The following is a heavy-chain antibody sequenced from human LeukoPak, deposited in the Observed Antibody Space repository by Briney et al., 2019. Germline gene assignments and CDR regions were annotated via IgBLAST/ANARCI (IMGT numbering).Heavy chain of an antibody. CDR2: IYYSGST. V-gene: IGHV4-30-4*08. J-gene: IGHJ4*02. D-gene: IGHD3-22*01. CDR3: ARGGYYCDSSGYYYPFDY. CDR1: GGSTTSGDYY. Sequence: PSETLSLTCTVSGGSTTSGDYYWSWIRQPPGKGLEWIGYIYYSGSTYYNPSLKSRVTMSVDTSKNQFSLRLSSVTAADTAVYYCARGGYYCDSSGYYYPFDYWGQGTLVTVSS.